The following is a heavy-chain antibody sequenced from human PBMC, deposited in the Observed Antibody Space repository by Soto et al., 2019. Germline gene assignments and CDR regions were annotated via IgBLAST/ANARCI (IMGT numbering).Heavy chain of an antibody. CDR3: ARVAYSSSYHYYYYGMDV. D-gene: IGHD6-6*01. Sequence: ASVKVSCKASGYTLISHGISWVRQAPGQGLEWMGWMNPNSGNTGYAQKFQGRVTMTRNTSISTAYMELSSLRSEDTAVYYCARVAYSSSYHYYYYGMDVWGQGTTVTVSS. CDR1: GYTLISHG. V-gene: IGHV1-8*01. CDR2: MNPNSGNT. J-gene: IGHJ6*02.